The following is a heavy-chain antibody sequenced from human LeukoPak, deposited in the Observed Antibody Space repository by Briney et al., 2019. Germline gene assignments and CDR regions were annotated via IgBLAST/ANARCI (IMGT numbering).Heavy chain of an antibody. J-gene: IGHJ5*02. V-gene: IGHV3-30*02. D-gene: IGHD2-2*01. Sequence: GGSLRLSCAASGFTFSSYGMHWVRQAPGKGLEWVAFIRYDGSNKYYADSVMGRFTISRDNSKNTLYLQMNSLRAEDTAVYYCAIVGGALRSTSCFQRFGPWGQGTLVTVSS. CDR1: GFTFSSYG. CDR2: IRYDGSNK. CDR3: AIVGGALRSTSCFQRFGP.